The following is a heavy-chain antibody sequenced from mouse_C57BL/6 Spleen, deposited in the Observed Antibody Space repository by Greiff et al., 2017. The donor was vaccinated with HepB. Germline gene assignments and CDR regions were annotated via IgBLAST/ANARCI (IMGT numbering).Heavy chain of an antibody. D-gene: IGHD1-1*01. CDR2: IRNKANGYTT. CDR1: GFTFTDYY. CDR3: VKARGTTVYYAMDY. V-gene: IGHV7-4*01. Sequence: EVNVVESGGGLVQPGASLRLSCAASGFTFTDYYMSWVRQPPGKAPEWLALIRNKANGYTTEYTASVKGRFTISRDNSQNILYLQMNTLRAEDSATYYCVKARGTTVYYAMDYWGQGTSVTVSS. J-gene: IGHJ4*01.